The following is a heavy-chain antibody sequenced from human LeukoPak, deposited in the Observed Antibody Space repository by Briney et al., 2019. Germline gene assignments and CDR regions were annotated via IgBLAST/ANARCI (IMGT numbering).Heavy chain of an antibody. V-gene: IGHV4-59*01. Sequence: SETLSLTCTVSGGSISSYYWSWIRQPPGKGLEWIGYIYYSGSTNYSPSLKSRVTISVDTSKNQFSLKLSSVTAADTAVYYCARDPRWKRGIAAAGPHFDYWGQGTLVTVSS. D-gene: IGHD6-13*01. CDR1: GGSISSYY. CDR2: IYYSGST. CDR3: ARDPRWKRGIAAAGPHFDY. J-gene: IGHJ4*02.